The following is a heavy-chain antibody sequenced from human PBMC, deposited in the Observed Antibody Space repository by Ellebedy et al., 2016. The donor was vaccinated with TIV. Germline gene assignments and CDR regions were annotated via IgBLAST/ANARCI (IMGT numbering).Heavy chain of an antibody. CDR1: GFTFSDYY. CDR3: ATILGSTTGDY. Sequence: ESLKISCAASGFTFSDYYMSWIRQSPGKGLEWIGSIYSSGNTHYNPSLKSRVTISVDTSKNHFSLNLNSVTAADTAVYYCATILGSTTGDYWGQGILVTVSS. D-gene: IGHD2-2*01. CDR2: IYSSGNT. J-gene: IGHJ4*02. V-gene: IGHV4-59*04.